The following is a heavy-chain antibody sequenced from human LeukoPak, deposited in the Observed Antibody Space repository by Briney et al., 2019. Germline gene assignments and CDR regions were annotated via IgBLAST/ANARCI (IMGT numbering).Heavy chain of an antibody. V-gene: IGHV3-66*01. Sequence: GGSLRLACVASGFSVTNYYMSWVRRAPGKDLEGAAVLYSGGHTLYADSGMGRFTISRDRSKNTLFLQMSSLRVDDTAVHYCARGLGAAAALVDVWGQGTAVTVSS. CDR1: GFSVTNYY. CDR2: LYSGGHT. D-gene: IGHD6-13*01. J-gene: IGHJ6*02. CDR3: ARGLGAAAALVDV.